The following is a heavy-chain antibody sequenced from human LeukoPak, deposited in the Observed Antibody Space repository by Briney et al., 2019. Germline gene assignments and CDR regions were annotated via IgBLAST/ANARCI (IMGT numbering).Heavy chain of an antibody. CDR3: ARGDRSSGLIFFSRGKR. CDR1: GGTFSSYA. D-gene: IGHD3-22*01. Sequence: SVKVSCKASGGTFSSYAISWVRQAPGQGLEWMGGIIPIFGTANYAQKFQGRVTITADESTSTAYMELSSLRSEDTAVYYCARGDRSSGLIFFSRGKRWGQGTMVTVSS. J-gene: IGHJ3*01. V-gene: IGHV1-69*13. CDR2: IIPIFGTA.